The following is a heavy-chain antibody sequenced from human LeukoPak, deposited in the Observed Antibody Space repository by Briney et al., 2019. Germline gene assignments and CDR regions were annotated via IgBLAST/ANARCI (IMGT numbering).Heavy chain of an antibody. J-gene: IGHJ4*02. V-gene: IGHV3-30*02. D-gene: IGHD6-19*01. CDR2: IRFDGSNK. CDR3: AKDTHSSGWYDRAFDY. Sequence: GGSLRLSCAASGFTFSSYGLHCVPHAPGKGLEWVAFIRFDGSNKHYADSARGRFPISRDNSKNTLYLQLNSLSAEDTAVYYCAKDTHSSGWYDRAFDYWGQGTLVTVSS. CDR1: GFTFSSYG.